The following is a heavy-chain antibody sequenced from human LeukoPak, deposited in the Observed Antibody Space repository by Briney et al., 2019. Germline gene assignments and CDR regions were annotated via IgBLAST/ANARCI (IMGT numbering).Heavy chain of an antibody. CDR2: IYPGESDT. V-gene: IGHV5-51*01. CDR3: ARHKPYYYGSGSYLIGGIDY. D-gene: IGHD3-10*01. J-gene: IGHJ4*02. CDR1: GYSFTNYW. Sequence: GESLKISFKGSGYSFTNYWIGWVRQMPGKGLEWMGIIYPGESDTRYSPSFQGQVTISADKSISTAYLQWSSLKASDTAMYYCARHKPYYYGSGSYLIGGIDYWGQGTLVTVSS.